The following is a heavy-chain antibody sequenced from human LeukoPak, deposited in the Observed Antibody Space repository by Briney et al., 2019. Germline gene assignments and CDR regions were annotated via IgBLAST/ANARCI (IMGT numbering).Heavy chain of an antibody. V-gene: IGHV4-39*01. D-gene: IGHD6-13*01. CDR3: ARRGSWPNYFDY. J-gene: IGHJ4*02. Sequence: SETLSLTCIVSGGSISSISSNNYHWGWIRQPPGKGLEWIGSIYYSGSTYYNPSLKSRVTISVDTSKNQFSLKLSSVTAADTAVYYCARRGSWPNYFDYWGQGTLVTVSS. CDR1: GGSISSISSNNYH. CDR2: IYYSGST.